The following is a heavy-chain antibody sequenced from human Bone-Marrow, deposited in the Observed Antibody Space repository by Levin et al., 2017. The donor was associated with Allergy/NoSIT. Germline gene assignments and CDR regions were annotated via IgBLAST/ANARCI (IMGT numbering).Heavy chain of an antibody. Sequence: ASVKVSCKASGYTFTGYYMHWVRQAPGQGLEWMGRINPNSGGTNYAQKFQGRVTMTRDTSISTAYMELSRLRSDDTAVYYCARDRGYSSRIFDYWGQGTLVTVSS. CDR3: ARDRGYSSRIFDY. CDR2: INPNSGGT. D-gene: IGHD6-13*01. CDR1: GYTFTGYY. J-gene: IGHJ4*02. V-gene: IGHV1-2*06.